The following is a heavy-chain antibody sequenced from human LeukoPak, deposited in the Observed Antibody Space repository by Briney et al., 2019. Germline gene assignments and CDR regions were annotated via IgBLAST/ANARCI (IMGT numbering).Heavy chain of an antibody. Sequence: ASVKVSCKASGYTFTSYDINWVRQAPGQRLEWMGWMNPNSGNTGYAQKFQDRVTMTRNTSISTAYMELSSLRSEDTAVYYCARGMGSGSYSAAYYFDYWGQGTLVTVSS. D-gene: IGHD3-22*01. J-gene: IGHJ4*02. CDR1: GYTFTSYD. V-gene: IGHV1-8*01. CDR2: MNPNSGNT. CDR3: ARGMGSGSYSAAYYFDY.